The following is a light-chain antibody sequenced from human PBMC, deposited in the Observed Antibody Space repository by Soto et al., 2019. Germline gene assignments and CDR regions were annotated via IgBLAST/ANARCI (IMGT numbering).Light chain of an antibody. Sequence: QSVLTQPASVSGSPGQSITISCTGTSSDIGSYNFVSWYQQHPGKAPKFMIYEVSKRPSGVPDRFSGSKSGNTASLTVSGLQAEDEADYYCSSYAGSNNYVFGTGTKLTVL. CDR3: SSYAGSNNYV. V-gene: IGLV2-8*01. CDR2: EVS. CDR1: SSDIGSYNF. J-gene: IGLJ1*01.